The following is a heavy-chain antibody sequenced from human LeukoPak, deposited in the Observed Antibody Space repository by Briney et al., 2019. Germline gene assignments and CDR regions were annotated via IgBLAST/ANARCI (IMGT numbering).Heavy chain of an antibody. J-gene: IGHJ4*02. CDR3: ARGERSSFNLDY. V-gene: IGHV1-69*13. Sequence: ASVKVSCKASGGTFSSYAISWVRQAPGQGLEWMGGIIPIFGTANYAQKFQGRVTITADESTNTAYMELSSLRSEDTAVYYCARGERSSFNLDYWGQGTLVTVSS. D-gene: IGHD6-6*01. CDR2: IIPIFGTA. CDR1: GGTFSSYA.